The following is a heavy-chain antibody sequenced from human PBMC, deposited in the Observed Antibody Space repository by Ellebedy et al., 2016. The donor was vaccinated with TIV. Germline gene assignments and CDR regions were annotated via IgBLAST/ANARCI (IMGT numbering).Heavy chain of an antibody. D-gene: IGHD2-15*01. J-gene: IGHJ5*02. V-gene: IGHV3-48*04. CDR3: ARVVVVATSDWFDP. CDR2: ISSSSSTI. Sequence: GESLKISCAASGITFSNSWMNWVRQAPGKGLEWVSYISSSSSTIYYADSVKGRFTISRDNAKNSLYLQMNSLRAEDMAVYYCARVVVVATSDWFDPWGQGTLVTVSS. CDR1: GITFSNSW.